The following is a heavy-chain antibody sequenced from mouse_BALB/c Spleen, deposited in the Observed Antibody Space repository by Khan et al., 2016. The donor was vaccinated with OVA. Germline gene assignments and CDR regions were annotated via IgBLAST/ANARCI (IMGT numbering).Heavy chain of an antibody. V-gene: IGHV3-2*02. Sequence: VQLQESGPGLVKPSQSLTLTCTATGHSITDDYAWNWIRQFQGNKLEWMGYINYSGGTRYVPSLKSRTSITRDTSTNQVFLQLNSVTTEDSAAYYCARWVTYWGQGTLVTVS. CDR2: INYSGGT. CDR3: ARWVTY. CDR1: GHSITDDYA. J-gene: IGHJ3*01.